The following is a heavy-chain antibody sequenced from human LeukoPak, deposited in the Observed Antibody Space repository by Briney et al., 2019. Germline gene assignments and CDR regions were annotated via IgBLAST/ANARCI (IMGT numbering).Heavy chain of an antibody. Sequence: ASGKVSCKASGYTFTSYYMHWVRQAPGQGLEWMGIINPSGGSTSSAQKFQGRVTMARDTSTSTVYMELSSLRSEDTAVYYCARVETVRAGYGLRDRAYYFDYWGQGTLVTVSS. J-gene: IGHJ4*02. D-gene: IGHD5-18*01. CDR2: INPSGGST. V-gene: IGHV1-46*01. CDR1: GYTFTSYY. CDR3: ARVETVRAGYGLRDRAYYFDY.